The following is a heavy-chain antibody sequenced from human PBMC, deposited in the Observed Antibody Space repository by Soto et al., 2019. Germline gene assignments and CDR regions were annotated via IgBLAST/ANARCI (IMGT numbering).Heavy chain of an antibody. CDR3: AKGRAYRAAAGPDY. D-gene: IGHD6-13*01. V-gene: IGHV3-23*01. CDR2: ISGSGGST. Sequence: HPGGSVRLSCAASGFTFSSYAMSWVRQAPGKGLEWVSAISGSGGSTYYADSVKGRFTISRDNSKNTLYLQMNSLRAEDTAVYYCAKGRAYRAAAGPDYWGQGTLVTVSS. CDR1: GFTFSSYA. J-gene: IGHJ4*02.